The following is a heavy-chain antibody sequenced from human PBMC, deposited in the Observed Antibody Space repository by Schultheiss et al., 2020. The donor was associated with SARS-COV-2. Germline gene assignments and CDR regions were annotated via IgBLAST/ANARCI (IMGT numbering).Heavy chain of an antibody. J-gene: IGHJ4*02. CDR2: INPNSGGT. CDR1: GYTFTGYY. V-gene: IGHV1-2*04. Sequence: ASVKVSCKASGYTFTGYYMHWVRQAPGQGLEWMGWINPNSGGTNYAQKFQGWVTMTRDTSISTAYMELSSLRSDDTAVYYCAKYRGWYALPPLLFDYWGQGILVTVSS. D-gene: IGHD6-19*01. CDR3: AKYRGWYALPPLLFDY.